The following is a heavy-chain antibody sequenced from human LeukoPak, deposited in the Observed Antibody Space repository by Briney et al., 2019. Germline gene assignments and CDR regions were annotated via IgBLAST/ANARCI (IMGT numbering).Heavy chain of an antibody. CDR3: ARVAYCGGDCYSFDY. J-gene: IGHJ4*02. Sequence: SETLSLTCTVSGGSISGYYWSSIRQPPGKGLEWIAYIYYSGSTNCNPSLKSRVTISVDTSKKQFSLKLNSVTAADPAVYYCARVAYCGGDCYSFDYWGQGTLVTVSS. CDR2: IYYSGST. V-gene: IGHV4-59*01. D-gene: IGHD2-21*02. CDR1: GGSISGYY.